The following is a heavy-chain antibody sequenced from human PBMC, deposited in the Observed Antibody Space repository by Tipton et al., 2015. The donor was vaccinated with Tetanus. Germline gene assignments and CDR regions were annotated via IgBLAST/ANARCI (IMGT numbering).Heavy chain of an antibody. CDR3: ARSHVFRLTLFGEEIPRSGRFDP. J-gene: IGHJ5*02. Sequence: LRLSCTVSGGSISNYYWNWIRQSPGKRLEWVGNIYYTGDTDYNASLQSRATIPFDKAKKNFSLKLRSVTAADTAVYYCARSHVFRLTLFGEEIPRSGRFDPWGQGTQVTVSS. CDR2: IYYTGDT. CDR1: GGSISNYY. D-gene: IGHD3-3*01. V-gene: IGHV4-59*01.